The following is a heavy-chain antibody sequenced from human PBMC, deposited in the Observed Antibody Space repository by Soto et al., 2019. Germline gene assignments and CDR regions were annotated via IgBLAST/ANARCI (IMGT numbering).Heavy chain of an antibody. J-gene: IGHJ4*02. CDR2: IYYSGST. CDR1: GGSVSSGSYS. CDR3: AREVSSTWFYFDY. Sequence: QVQLQESGPGLVKPSETLSLTCTVSGGSVSSGSYSWSWIRQPPGKGLEWIGYIYYSGSTNHNPSLKSRVTISVDTSKNQFSLKLSSVTAADTAVYYCAREVSSTWFYFDYWGQGTLVTVSS. V-gene: IGHV4-61*01. D-gene: IGHD6-13*01.